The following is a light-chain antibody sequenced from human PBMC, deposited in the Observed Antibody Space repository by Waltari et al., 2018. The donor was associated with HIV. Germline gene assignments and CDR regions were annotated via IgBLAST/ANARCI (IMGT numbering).Light chain of an antibody. CDR1: SSNIWACYD. CDR2: GSH. V-gene: IGLV1-40*01. J-gene: IGLJ3*02. Sequence: QSVLTQPPSVSVVPGQRVIISCTWSSSNIWACYDVHLYQQLPGTAPKLLVFGSHYRPSGVPDRFSGSKSGTSASLAITGLQAEDEAYYYGQSYDNNLSGNCVFGGGTELTVL. CDR3: QSYDNNLSGNCV.